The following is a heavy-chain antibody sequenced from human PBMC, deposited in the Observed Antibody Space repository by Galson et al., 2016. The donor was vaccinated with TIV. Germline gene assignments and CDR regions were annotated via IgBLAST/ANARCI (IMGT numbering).Heavy chain of an antibody. J-gene: IGHJ6*02. CDR2: VYPLDSEA. Sequence: QSGAEVKKAGESLRISCKGSGYTFTRYWIGWVRQMPGKGLEWIGIVYPLDSEAKYNPSFQGQVTISADKSISAAYLQWRSLKASDTAMYYCARLPGYCANGVCFGDDSSGLDVWGQGATVTVSS. D-gene: IGHD2-8*01. CDR3: ARLPGYCANGVCFGDDSSGLDV. V-gene: IGHV5-51*01. CDR1: GYTFTRYW.